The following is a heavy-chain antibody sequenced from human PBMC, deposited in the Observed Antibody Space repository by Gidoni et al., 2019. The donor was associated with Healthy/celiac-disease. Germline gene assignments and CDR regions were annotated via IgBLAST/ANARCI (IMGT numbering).Heavy chain of an antibody. D-gene: IGHD4-17*01. Sequence: VQLVESGGGLVKPGGSLILSCAGSGFTFSRHSMNWVRQAPGKGLEWVSSISSSSSYIYYADSVKGRFTISRDNAKNSLYLQMNSLRAEDTAVYYCARVGRDDYGDYSWFDPWGQGTLVTVSS. CDR2: ISSSSSYI. CDR1: GFTFSRHS. V-gene: IGHV3-21*01. J-gene: IGHJ5*02. CDR3: ARVGRDDYGDYSWFDP.